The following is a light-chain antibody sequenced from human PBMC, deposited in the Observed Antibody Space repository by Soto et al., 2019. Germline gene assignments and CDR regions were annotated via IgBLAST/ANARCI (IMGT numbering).Light chain of an antibody. V-gene: IGKV3-15*01. J-gene: IGKJ3*01. CDR1: QSVSTN. CDR3: HQYNNWPPGFT. CDR2: GAS. Sequence: EIVMTQSPVTLSVSPGERATLSCRASQSVSTNLAWYQHKPGQAPRLLIYGASTRATGIPARFSGSGSRTEFTLTISSLQSEDFAVYYCHQYNNWPPGFTFGPGTKVDIK.